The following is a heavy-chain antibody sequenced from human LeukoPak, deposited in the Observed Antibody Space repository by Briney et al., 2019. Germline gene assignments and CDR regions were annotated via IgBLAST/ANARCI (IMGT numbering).Heavy chain of an antibody. CDR2: IKEDGSKT. CDR1: GFSFSSHW. V-gene: IGHV3-7*03. J-gene: IGHJ4*02. CDR3: ARDYANIVDY. D-gene: IGHD3-16*01. Sequence: GGSLRLSCADSGFSFSSHWMSWVRQVPGKGLQWVANIKEDGSKTYYVDSVKGRFTISRDNAKNSLCLEMNSLRADDTAVYYCARDYANIVDYWGQGTLVAVSS.